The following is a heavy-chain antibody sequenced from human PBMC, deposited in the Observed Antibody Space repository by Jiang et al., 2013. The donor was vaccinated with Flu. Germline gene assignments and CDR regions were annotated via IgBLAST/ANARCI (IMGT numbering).Heavy chain of an antibody. CDR1: GDSISSSNW. V-gene: IGHV4-4*02. D-gene: IGHD3-16*01. J-gene: IGHJ4*02. CDR3: ARVPRGCLSKSTT. CDR2: IFHSGNA. Sequence: GPGLVKPSGTLSLTCAVSGDSISSSNWWSWVRQPPGKGLEWIGEIFHSGNANYNPSLRSRVTISLDKSKNQFSLTVRSVTAADTAVYYCARVPRGCLSKSTTWGQGTLVT.